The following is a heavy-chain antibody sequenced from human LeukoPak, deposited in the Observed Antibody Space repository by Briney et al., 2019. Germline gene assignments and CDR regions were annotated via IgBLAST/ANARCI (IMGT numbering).Heavy chain of an antibody. CDR2: INPNSGGT. CDR3: ARAIYDSSGYPLS. CDR1: GYTFTGYY. V-gene: IGHV1-2*02. D-gene: IGHD3-22*01. Sequence: ASVKVSCKASGYTFTGYYMHWVRQAPGQGLEWMGWINPNSGGTNYAQKFQGRVTMTRDTSISTAYMELSRLRSDDTAVYYCARAIYDSSGYPLSWGQGTLVTVSS. J-gene: IGHJ4*02.